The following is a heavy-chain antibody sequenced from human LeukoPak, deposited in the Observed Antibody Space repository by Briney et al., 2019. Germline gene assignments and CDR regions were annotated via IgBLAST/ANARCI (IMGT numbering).Heavy chain of an antibody. CDR1: GFTFSSYW. Sequence: PGGSLRLSCAASGFTFSSYWMSWVRQAPGKGLEWVANIKQDGSEKYYVDSVKGRFTISRDNAKNSLYLQMNSPRAEDTAVNYCARDSALSIAAAGTSYYYYYYMDVWGKGTTVTVSS. CDR3: ARDSALSIAAAGTSYYYYYYMDV. J-gene: IGHJ6*03. CDR2: IKQDGSEK. D-gene: IGHD6-13*01. V-gene: IGHV3-7*01.